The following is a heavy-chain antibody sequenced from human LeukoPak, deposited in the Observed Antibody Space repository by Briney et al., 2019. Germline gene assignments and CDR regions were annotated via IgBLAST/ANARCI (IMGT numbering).Heavy chain of an antibody. Sequence: ASVKVSCKASGYTFTSYYMHWVRQAPGQGLEWMGWINPNSGGTNYAQKFQGRVTMTRDTSISTAYMELSRLRSDDTAVYYCARDAVYSGSRYYYFDYWGQGTLVTVSS. CDR1: GYTFTSYY. V-gene: IGHV1-2*02. CDR3: ARDAVYSGSRYYYFDY. CDR2: INPNSGGT. J-gene: IGHJ4*02. D-gene: IGHD1-26*01.